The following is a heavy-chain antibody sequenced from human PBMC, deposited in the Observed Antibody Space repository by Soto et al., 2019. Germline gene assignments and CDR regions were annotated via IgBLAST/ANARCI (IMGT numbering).Heavy chain of an antibody. CDR2: ISYDGSNK. CDR3: ARPSVAGTRAFYGMDV. CDR1: GFTFSSYA. J-gene: IGHJ6*02. D-gene: IGHD6-19*01. V-gene: IGHV3-30-3*01. Sequence: QVQLVESGGGVVQPGRSLRLSCAASGFTFSSYAMHWVRQAPGKGLEWVAVISYDGSNKYYADSVKGRFTISRDNSKNTLYLQMNSLRAEDTAVYYCARPSVAGTRAFYGMDVWGQGTTVTVSS.